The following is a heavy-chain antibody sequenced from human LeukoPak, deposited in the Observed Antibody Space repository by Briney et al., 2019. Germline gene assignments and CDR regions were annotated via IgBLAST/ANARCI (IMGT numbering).Heavy chain of an antibody. Sequence: SVKVSCKASGGTFSSYAISWVRQAPGQGLEWMGGIIPIFGTANYAQKFQGRVTITTDESTSTAYMELSSLRSEDTAVYYCARALSQLGKCDPWGQGTLVTVSS. CDR3: ARALSQLGKCDP. V-gene: IGHV1-69*05. D-gene: IGHD1-1*01. CDR2: IIPIFGTA. J-gene: IGHJ5*02. CDR1: GGTFSSYA.